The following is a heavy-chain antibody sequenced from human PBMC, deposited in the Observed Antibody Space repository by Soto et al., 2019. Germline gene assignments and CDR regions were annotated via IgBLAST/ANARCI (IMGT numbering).Heavy chain of an antibody. J-gene: IGHJ4*02. CDR1: GFSLSKTGMR. CDR3: ARDMAEEFRSGLDY. V-gene: IGHV2-70*04. Sequence: SGPTLVNPTQTLTLTCAFSGFSLSKTGMRISWIRQPPGKALEWLARIDWDDDKFYRPSLRTRLTVSKDTSKNEVVLTMTNMDPVDTATYFCARDMAEEFRSGLDYWGQGTPVTVSS. D-gene: IGHD3-3*01. CDR2: IDWDDDK.